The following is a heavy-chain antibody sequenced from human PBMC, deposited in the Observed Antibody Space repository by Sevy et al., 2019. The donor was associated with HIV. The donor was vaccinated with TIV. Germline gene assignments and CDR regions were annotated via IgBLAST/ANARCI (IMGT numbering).Heavy chain of an antibody. D-gene: IGHD2-15*01. CDR2: IYTSGST. J-gene: IGHJ6*02. Sequence: SETLSLTCTVSGGSISSYYWSWIRQPAGKGLEWIGRIYTSGSTNYNPSLKSRVTMSVDTSKNQFSLKLSSVTAADTAVYYCARDGGRCSGGSCSPSNLYHYYGMDVWGQGTTVTVSS. V-gene: IGHV4-4*07. CDR3: ARDGGRCSGGSCSPSNLYHYYGMDV. CDR1: GGSISSYY.